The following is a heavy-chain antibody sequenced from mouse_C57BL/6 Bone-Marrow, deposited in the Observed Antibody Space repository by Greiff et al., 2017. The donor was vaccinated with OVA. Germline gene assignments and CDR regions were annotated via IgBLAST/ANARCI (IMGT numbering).Heavy chain of an antibody. CDR3: ARFLGPDWYFDV. Sequence: EVMLVESGGGLVQPGGSLKLSCAASGFTFSDYYMYWVRQTPEKRLEWVAYISNGGGSTYYPDTVKGRFTISRDNAKNTLYLQMSRLKSEDTAMYYCARFLGPDWYFDVWGTGTTVTVSS. V-gene: IGHV5-12*01. CDR2: ISNGGGST. J-gene: IGHJ1*03. CDR1: GFTFSDYY.